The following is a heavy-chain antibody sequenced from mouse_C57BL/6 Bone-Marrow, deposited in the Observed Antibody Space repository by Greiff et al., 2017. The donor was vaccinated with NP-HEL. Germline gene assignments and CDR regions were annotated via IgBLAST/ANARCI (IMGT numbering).Heavy chain of an antibody. V-gene: IGHV1-74*01. CDR2: IHPSDSDT. D-gene: IGHD1-1*01. Sequence: VQLQQPGAELVKPGASVKVSCKASGYTFTSYWMHWVKQRPGQGLEWIGRIHPSDSDTNYNQKFKGKATLTVDKSSSTAYMQLSSLTSEDSAVYYCAIQYYGSSSYWYFDVWGTGTTVTVSS. CDR3: AIQYYGSSSYWYFDV. J-gene: IGHJ1*03. CDR1: GYTFTSYW.